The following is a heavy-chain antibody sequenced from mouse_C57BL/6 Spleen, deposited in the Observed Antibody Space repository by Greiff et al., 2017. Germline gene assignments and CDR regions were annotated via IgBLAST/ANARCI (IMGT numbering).Heavy chain of an antibody. J-gene: IGHJ2*01. CDR3: ARHGSSSGNFDY. CDR1: GYTFTSYG. Sequence: QVQLQQSGAELARPGASVKLSCKASGYTFTSYGISWVKQRTGQGLEWIGEIYPRSGNTYYNEKFKGKATLTADKSSSTAYMELRSLTSEDSAVYFCARHGSSSGNFDYWGQGTTLTVSS. CDR2: IYPRSGNT. D-gene: IGHD1-1*01. V-gene: IGHV1-81*01.